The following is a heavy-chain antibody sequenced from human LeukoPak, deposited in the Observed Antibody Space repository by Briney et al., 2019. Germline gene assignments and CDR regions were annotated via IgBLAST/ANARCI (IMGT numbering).Heavy chain of an antibody. CDR2: IFYSGST. CDR1: GGSISSSNYY. V-gene: IGHV4-39*01. D-gene: IGHD2-21*02. J-gene: IGHJ4*02. CDR3: AGLVVATATIDY. Sequence: SETLSLTCTVSGGSISSSNYYWGWIRQPPGKGLEWIGNIFYSGSTYYNPSLKSRVTISVDTSKNQFSLRLSSVTAADTAVYYCAGLVVATATIDYWGQGTLVTVSS.